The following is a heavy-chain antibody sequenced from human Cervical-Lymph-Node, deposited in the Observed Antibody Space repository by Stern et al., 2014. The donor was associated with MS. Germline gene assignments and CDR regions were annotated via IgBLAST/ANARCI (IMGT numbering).Heavy chain of an antibody. Sequence: QVQLVQSGAGEKKPGASVKVSCKASGYTFTASYVHWVRQAPGQGLEWMGWMNPSSGRTNYAQKFQGRVAMTRDTSISTAYMELSRLIFDDTAVYYCARALWGYLENWGQGTLVTVSS. D-gene: IGHD5-18*01. CDR1: GYTFTASY. CDR3: ARALWGYLEN. CDR2: MNPSSGRT. J-gene: IGHJ4*02. V-gene: IGHV1-2*02.